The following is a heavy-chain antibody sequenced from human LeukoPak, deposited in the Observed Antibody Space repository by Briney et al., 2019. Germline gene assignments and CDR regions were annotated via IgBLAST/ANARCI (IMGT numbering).Heavy chain of an antibody. J-gene: IGHJ4*02. Sequence: GGSLRLSCAATGFTFSSYAMSWVRQAPGKGLEWVSLIYSGGYTYYADSVKGRFTISRDNSKNTLYLQMNSLRAEDTAVYYCARAQGGPLESYDHWGQGTLVTVSS. V-gene: IGHV3-23*03. CDR1: GFTFSSYA. D-gene: IGHD1-1*01. CDR2: IYSGGYT. CDR3: ARAQGGPLESYDH.